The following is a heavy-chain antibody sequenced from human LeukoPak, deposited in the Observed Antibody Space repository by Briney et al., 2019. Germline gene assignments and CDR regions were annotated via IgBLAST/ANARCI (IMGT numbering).Heavy chain of an antibody. J-gene: IGHJ5*02. CDR3: AGAYDFGNWFEH. CDR2: LDIRGGST. V-gene: IGHV3-74*03. Sequence: GGSLRLSCAASGFTFSYTWMHWVRQAPGKGLVWVSRLDIRGGSTAYADSVKGRFTISRDNAKDTLYLQMNSLRAEDTALYYCAGAYDFGNWFEHWGQGTLVTVSS. CDR1: GFTFSYTW. D-gene: IGHD2/OR15-2a*01.